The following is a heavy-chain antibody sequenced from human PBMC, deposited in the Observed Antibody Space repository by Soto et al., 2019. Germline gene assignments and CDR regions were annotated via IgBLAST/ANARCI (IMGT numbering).Heavy chain of an antibody. CDR3: ARVAGIADRLYYYYGMDV. V-gene: IGHV1-69*13. CDR2: IIPIFGTA. CDR1: GGTFSSYA. Sequence: SVKVSCKASGGTFSSYAISWVRQAPGQGLEWMGGIIPIFGTANYAQKFQGRVTITADESTSTAYMELSSLRSEDTAVYYCARVAGIADRLYYYYGMDVWGQGTTVTVSS. J-gene: IGHJ6*02. D-gene: IGHD6-6*01.